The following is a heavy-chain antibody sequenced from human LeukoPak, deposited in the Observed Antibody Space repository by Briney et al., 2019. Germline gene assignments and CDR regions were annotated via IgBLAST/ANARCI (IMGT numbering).Heavy chain of an antibody. CDR1: GGSISSYY. CDR3: ARRLSRRFWSGPYMDV. D-gene: IGHD3-3*01. V-gene: IGHV4-59*01. Sequence: SETLSLTCIVSGGSISSYYWSWIRQPPGKGLEWIGYIYYSGSTNYNPSLKSRVTISVDTSKNQFSLKLSSVTAADTAVYYCARRLSRRFWSGPYMDVWGKGTTVTVSS. CDR2: IYYSGST. J-gene: IGHJ6*03.